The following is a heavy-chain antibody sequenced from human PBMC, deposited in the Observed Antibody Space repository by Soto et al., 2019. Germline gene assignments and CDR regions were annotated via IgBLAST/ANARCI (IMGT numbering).Heavy chain of an antibody. J-gene: IGHJ6*02. CDR2: IYHSGST. D-gene: IGHD6-13*01. CDR1: GGSISSGGYS. CDR3: ASDASSSWFRGGMDV. V-gene: IGHV4-30-2*01. Sequence: PSETLSLTCAVSGGSISSGGYSWSWIRQPPGKGLEWIGYIYHSGSTYYNPSLKSRVTISVDRSKNQFSLKLSSVTAADTAAYYCASDASSSWFRGGMDVWGQGTTVTVSS.